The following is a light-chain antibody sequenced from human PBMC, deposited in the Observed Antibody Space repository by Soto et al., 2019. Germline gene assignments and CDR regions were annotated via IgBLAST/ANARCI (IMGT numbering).Light chain of an antibody. CDR2: DAS. V-gene: IGKV3-11*01. CDR3: QQRSNWPPS. CDR1: QSVSSY. J-gene: IGKJ4*01. Sequence: IVLTQSPATLSLSPGGRATLSCRASQSVSSYLAWYQQKPGQAPRLLIYDASNRATGIQARFSASGSGTDFTLTISSLEPEDFAVYYCQQRSNWPPSFAGGTKV.